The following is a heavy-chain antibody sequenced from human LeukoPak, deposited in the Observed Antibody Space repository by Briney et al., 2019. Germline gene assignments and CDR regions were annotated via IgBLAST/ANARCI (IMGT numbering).Heavy chain of an antibody. CDR1: GGSISRYY. CDR2: IYTSGSN. J-gene: IGHJ5*02. Sequence: SETLSLTCTVSGGSISRYYWTWIRQPAGKGLEWIGRIYTSGSNNQNPSLKSRVTMSVDTSKNQFSLKLSSVTAADTAVYYCARGLGPSAMFDPWGQGTLVTVSS. CDR3: ARGLGPSAMFDP. V-gene: IGHV4-4*07. D-gene: IGHD6-6*01.